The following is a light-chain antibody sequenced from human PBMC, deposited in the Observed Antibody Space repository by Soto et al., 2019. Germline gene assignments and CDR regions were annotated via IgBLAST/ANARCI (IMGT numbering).Light chain of an antibody. CDR3: QSYDSSNQRV. CDR1: SGSIASNY. CDR2: EDN. J-gene: IGLJ2*01. Sequence: NFMLTQPHSVSESPGKTVTISCTGSSGSIASNYVQWYQQRPGSAPTTVIYEDNQRPSGVPDRFSGSIDSSSNSASLPISGLKTEDEADDSCQSYDSSNQRVFGGGTTLTVL. V-gene: IGLV6-57*02.